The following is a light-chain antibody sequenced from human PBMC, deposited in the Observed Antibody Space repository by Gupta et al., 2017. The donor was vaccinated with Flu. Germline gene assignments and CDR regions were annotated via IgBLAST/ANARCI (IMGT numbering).Light chain of an antibody. CDR2: DAS. V-gene: IGKV3-11*01. Sequence: IVLSQSPPTLSLSPGERATLSCRPSQSVSSYLAWYQQKPGQPPRLLIYDASNRATGIPARFSGSGSGTDFTLTISSLEPEDFAVYYCQQRSNWPPEYSFGQGTKLEIK. J-gene: IGKJ2*03. CDR3: QQRSNWPPEYS. CDR1: QSVSSY.